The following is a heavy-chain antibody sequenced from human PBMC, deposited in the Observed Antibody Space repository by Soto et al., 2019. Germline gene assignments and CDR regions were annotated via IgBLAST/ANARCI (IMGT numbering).Heavy chain of an antibody. J-gene: IGHJ6*02. CDR2: IYYSGST. CDR3: ARARGSVLRFLEWFLMDV. D-gene: IGHD3-3*01. V-gene: IGHV4-31*03. CDR1: GGSISSGGYY. Sequence: PSETLSLTSTVSGGSISSGGYYWSWIRQHPGKGLEWIGYIYYSGSTYYNPSLKSRVTISVDTSKNQFSLKLSSVTAADTAVYYCARARGSVLRFLEWFLMDVWGQGTTVTVSS.